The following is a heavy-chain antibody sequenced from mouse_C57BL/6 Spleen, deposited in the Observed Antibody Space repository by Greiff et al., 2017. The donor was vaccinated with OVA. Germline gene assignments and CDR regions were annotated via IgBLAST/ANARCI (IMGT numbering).Heavy chain of an antibody. D-gene: IGHD2-1*01. CDR3: TRGEPFGNPFDD. CDR1: GYTFTDYE. CDR2: IDPETGGT. Sequence: VQLQQSGAELVRPGASVTLSCKASGYTFTDYEMHWVKQTPVHGLEWIGAIDPETGGTAYNQKFKGKAILTADQSSSTAYMELRSLTSEDSAVYYCTRGEPFGNPFDDWGQGTTLTVSS. V-gene: IGHV1-15*01. J-gene: IGHJ2*01.